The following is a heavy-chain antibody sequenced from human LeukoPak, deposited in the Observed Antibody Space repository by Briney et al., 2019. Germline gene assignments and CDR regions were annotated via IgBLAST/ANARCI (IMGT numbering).Heavy chain of an antibody. CDR2: IYPGDSDT. D-gene: IGHD6-19*01. CDR3: ARLVSSGWSTRHAWFDP. Sequence: GESLKISCKGSGYSFTSYWIGWVRQMPGKGLEWMGIIYPGDSDTRYSPSFQGQVAISADKSISTAYLQWSSLKASDTAMYYCARLVSSGWSTRHAWFDPWGQGTLVTVSS. J-gene: IGHJ5*02. V-gene: IGHV5-51*01. CDR1: GYSFTSYW.